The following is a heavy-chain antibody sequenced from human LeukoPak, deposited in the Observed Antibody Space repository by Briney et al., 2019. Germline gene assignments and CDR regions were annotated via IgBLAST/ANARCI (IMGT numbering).Heavy chain of an antibody. CDR3: ARHTNYDYVWGSPYTTWFDY. CDR1: GGSFSGYY. D-gene: IGHD3-16*01. Sequence: SETLSLTCAVYGGSFSGYYWSWIRQPPGKGLEWIGEINHSGSTNYNPSLKSRVTISIDTSKNQFSLKLSSVTAADTAVYYCARHTNYDYVWGSPYTTWFDYWGQGTLVTVSS. CDR2: INHSGST. V-gene: IGHV4-34*01. J-gene: IGHJ4*02.